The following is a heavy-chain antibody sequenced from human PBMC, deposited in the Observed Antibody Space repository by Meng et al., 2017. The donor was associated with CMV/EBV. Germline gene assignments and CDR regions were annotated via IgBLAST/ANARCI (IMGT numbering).Heavy chain of an antibody. D-gene: IGHD1-1*01. V-gene: IGHV3-15*01. CDR3: TTLSSTRGYFDY. Sequence: GESLKISCAASGFTFSNAWMSWVRQAPGKGPEWVGRIKSKTDGGATDYAAPVKGRFTISRDDSKNTLYLQMNSLKTEDTAVYYCTTLSSTRGYFDYWGQGTLVTVSS. J-gene: IGHJ4*02. CDR2: IKSKTDGGAT. CDR1: GFTFSNAW.